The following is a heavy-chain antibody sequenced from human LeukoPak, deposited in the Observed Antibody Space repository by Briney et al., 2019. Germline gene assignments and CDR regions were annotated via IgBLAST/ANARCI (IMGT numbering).Heavy chain of an antibody. CDR2: IYYSGST. D-gene: IGHD2-2*01. V-gene: IGHV4-59*08. Sequence: SETLSLTCTVSGGSISSYYWSWIRQPPGKGLEWIGYIYYSGSTNYNPSLKSRVTISVDTSKNQFSLKLSSVTAADTAVYYYAGEDCSSTSCLDGMDVWGQGTTVTVSS. J-gene: IGHJ6*02. CDR3: AGEDCSSTSCLDGMDV. CDR1: GGSISSYY.